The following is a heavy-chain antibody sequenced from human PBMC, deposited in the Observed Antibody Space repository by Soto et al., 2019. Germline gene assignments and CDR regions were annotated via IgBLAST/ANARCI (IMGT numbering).Heavy chain of an antibody. CDR1: GYTFTSYA. D-gene: IGHD3-3*01. V-gene: IGHV1-3*01. J-gene: IGHJ4*02. Sequence: ASVKVSCKASGYTFTSYAMHWVRQAPGQRLEWMGWINAGNGNTKYSQKFQGRVTITRDTSASTAYMELSSLRSEDTAVYYCARDLLRFLEWLPDYWGQGTLVTVSS. CDR3: ARDLLRFLEWLPDY. CDR2: INAGNGNT.